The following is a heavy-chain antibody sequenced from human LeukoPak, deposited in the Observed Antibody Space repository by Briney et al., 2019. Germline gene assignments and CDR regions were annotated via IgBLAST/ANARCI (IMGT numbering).Heavy chain of an antibody. J-gene: IGHJ3*02. CDR3: ALRSGFAKHAFDI. CDR2: ISGSGGST. Sequence: QPGGSLRLSCAASGFTFSSYAMSWVRQAPGKGLEWVSAISGSGGSTYYADSVKGRFTISRDNSKNTLYLQMNSLRAEDTAVYYCALRSGFAKHAFDIWGQGTMVTVSS. V-gene: IGHV3-23*01. D-gene: IGHD3-3*01. CDR1: GFTFSSYA.